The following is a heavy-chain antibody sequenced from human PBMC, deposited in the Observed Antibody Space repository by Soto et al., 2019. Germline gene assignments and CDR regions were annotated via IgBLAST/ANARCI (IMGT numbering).Heavy chain of an antibody. CDR2: IYYSGST. J-gene: IGHJ6*03. CDR3: ARLGSYYYYMDV. V-gene: IGHV4-59*08. Sequence: SETLSLTCTVSGGSISSYYWSWIRQPPGKGLEWIGYIYYSGSTNYNPSLKSRVTISVDTSKNQFSLKLSSVTAADTAVYYCARLGSYYYYMDVWGKGTTVTVSS. D-gene: IGHD2-15*01. CDR1: GGSISSYY.